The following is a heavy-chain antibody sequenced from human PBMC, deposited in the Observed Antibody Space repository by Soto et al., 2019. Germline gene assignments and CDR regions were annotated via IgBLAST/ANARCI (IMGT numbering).Heavy chain of an antibody. CDR1: VYSFSTSS. D-gene: IGHD3-3*01. V-gene: IGHV5-51*01. Sequence: GESLKISCKGSVYSFSTSSIGWVRQMPGKGLEWIGNIHSGDSNARYSPSLKSRVTISADSSKNHFSLRLTAVTAADTAVYYCATGNVDSMLECWGQGAHVTVSS. J-gene: IGHJ4*02. CDR3: ATGNVDSMLEC. CDR2: IHSGDSNA.